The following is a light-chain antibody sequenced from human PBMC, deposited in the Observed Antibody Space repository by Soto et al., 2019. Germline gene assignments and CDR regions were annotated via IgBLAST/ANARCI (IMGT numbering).Light chain of an antibody. J-gene: IGKJ4*01. V-gene: IGKV1-39*01. CDR1: QSISSY. CDR2: AAS. Sequence: DIQMTQSPSSLSASVGDRVTITCRASQSISSYLNWYQQKPGKAPKLLIYAASSLQSGVPSRFSGSGSETDFTLTISSLQPEDFATYYCQQSYSTQLTCGGGTKVEIK. CDR3: QQSYSTQLT.